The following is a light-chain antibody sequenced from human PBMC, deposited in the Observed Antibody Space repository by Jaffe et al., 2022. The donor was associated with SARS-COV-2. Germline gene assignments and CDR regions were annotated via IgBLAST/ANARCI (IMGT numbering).Light chain of an antibody. V-gene: IGLV2-8*01. CDR2: EVS. J-gene: IGLJ2*01. Sequence: QSALTQPPSASGSPGQSVTISCTGTSSDVGGFNYVSWYQQHPGKVPKVLIYEVSKRPSGVPDRFSGSKSGNTASLTVSGLQAEDEADYYCSSYAGSNKMVFGGGTKLTVL. CDR1: SSDVGGFNY. CDR3: SSYAGSNKMV.